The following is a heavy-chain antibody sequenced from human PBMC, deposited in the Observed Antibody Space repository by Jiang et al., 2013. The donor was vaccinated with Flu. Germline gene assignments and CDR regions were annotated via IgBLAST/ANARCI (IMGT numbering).Heavy chain of an antibody. J-gene: IGHJ3*02. CDR3: ARDAEYYDILTGYSAHDAFDI. Sequence: EVKKPGASVKVSCKASGYTFTGYYMHWVRQAPGQGLEWMGWINPNSGGTNYAQKFQGWVTMTRDTSISTAYMELSRLRSDDTAVYYCARDAEYYDILTGYSAHDAFDIWGQGTMVTVSS. D-gene: IGHD3-9*01. V-gene: IGHV1-2*04. CDR2: INPNSGGT. CDR1: GYTFTGYY.